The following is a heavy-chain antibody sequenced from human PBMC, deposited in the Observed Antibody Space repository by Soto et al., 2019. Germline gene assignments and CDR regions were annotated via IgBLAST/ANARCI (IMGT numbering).Heavy chain of an antibody. CDR1: GYTFTGYA. D-gene: IGHD6-19*01. Sequence: QVPLVQSGAEEKKPGASVKVSCKASGYTFTGYAMHWVRQAPGQRLEWMGWINAGNGNTKYSQKSQGRVTITRDTSASTAYRELSSLRSEDTAVYYCARAVAVAADFDYWGQGTLVTVSS. CDR2: INAGNGNT. CDR3: ARAVAVAADFDY. V-gene: IGHV1-3*05. J-gene: IGHJ4*02.